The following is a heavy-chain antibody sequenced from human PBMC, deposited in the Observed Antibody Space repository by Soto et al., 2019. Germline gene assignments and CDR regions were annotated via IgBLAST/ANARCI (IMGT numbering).Heavy chain of an antibody. V-gene: IGHV1-46*01. CDR2: INPSGGST. CDR1: GYTFTSYY. CDR3: ARDLNTMIVVDHRLDY. Sequence: ASVKVSCKASGYTFTSYYMHWVRQAPGQGLEWMGIINPSGGSTSYAQKFQGRVTMTRDTSTSTVYMELSSLRSEDTAVYYCARDLNTMIVVDHRLDYWGQGTLVTVSS. J-gene: IGHJ4*02. D-gene: IGHD3-22*01.